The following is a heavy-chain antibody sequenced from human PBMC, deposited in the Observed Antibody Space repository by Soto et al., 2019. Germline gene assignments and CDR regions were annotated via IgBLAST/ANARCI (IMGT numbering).Heavy chain of an antibody. V-gene: IGHV1-2*02. D-gene: IGHD4-17*01. Sequence: ASVKVSCKASGYTFTGHFMHWVRQAPGQGFEWMGWINPNSCGTNYVQRFKGRVSMTRDTSISTAYRELSRLTSDDTAVYYCARDDYGGNSGVLVDFWGQGTLVTVSS. CDR1: GYTFTGHF. J-gene: IGHJ4*02. CDR2: INPNSCGT. CDR3: ARDDYGGNSGVLVDF.